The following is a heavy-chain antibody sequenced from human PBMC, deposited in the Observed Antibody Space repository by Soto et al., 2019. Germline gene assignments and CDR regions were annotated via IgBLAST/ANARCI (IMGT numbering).Heavy chain of an antibody. Sequence: WGSLRLSCAASGFTFSNAWMNWVRQAPGKGLEWVGRIKSKTDGGTTDYAAPVKGRFTISRDDSKNTLYLQMNSLKTEDTAVYYCTTGLKVGLLRYVDWPTNYSGMDVWGQGTTETVSS. CDR1: GFTFSNAW. CDR3: TTGLKVGLLRYVDWPTNYSGMDV. V-gene: IGHV3-15*07. J-gene: IGHJ6*02. D-gene: IGHD3-9*01. CDR2: IKSKTDGGTT.